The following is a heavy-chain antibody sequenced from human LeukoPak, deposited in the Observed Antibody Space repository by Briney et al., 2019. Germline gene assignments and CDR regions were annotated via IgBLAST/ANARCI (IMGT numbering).Heavy chain of an antibody. Sequence: SETLSLTCTVSRGSISSSSYYWGWIRQPPGKGLEWIGSVFYSGSAYYNPSLKSRVTISVDTSKNHFSLILSSVTAADTAVYYCARDLGYCSSTSCWILDYWGQGTLVTVSS. CDR2: VFYSGSA. J-gene: IGHJ4*02. D-gene: IGHD2-2*01. CDR1: RGSISSSSYY. CDR3: ARDLGYCSSTSCWILDY. V-gene: IGHV4-39*02.